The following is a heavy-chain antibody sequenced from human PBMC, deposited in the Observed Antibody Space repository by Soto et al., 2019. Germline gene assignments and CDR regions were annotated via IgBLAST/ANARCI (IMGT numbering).Heavy chain of an antibody. CDR2: INHSGST. V-gene: IGHV4-34*01. D-gene: IGHD3-10*01. Sequence: PSETLSLTCAVYGGSFSGYYWSWIRQPPGKGLEWIGEINHSGSTNYNPSLKSRVTISVDTSKNQFSLKLSSVSAADTAVYYCATGRGVRGVITTTYYYYGLDVWGQGTKVTVSS. CDR1: GGSFSGYY. CDR3: ATGRGVRGVITTTYYYYGLDV. J-gene: IGHJ6*02.